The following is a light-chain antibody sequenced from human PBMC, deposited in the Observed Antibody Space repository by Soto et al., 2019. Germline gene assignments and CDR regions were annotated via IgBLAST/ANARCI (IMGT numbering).Light chain of an antibody. CDR3: QQYNAWPPGGT. V-gene: IGKV3-15*01. J-gene: IGKJ1*01. CDR1: QSVNNN. CDR2: GAS. Sequence: EIVMTQSPATLSVSPGERATLSCRASQSVNNNLAWYQQKPGQAPRLLIYGASTRATGIPARFSGSGSGTEFTLTISSLQSEDFAFYYWQQYNAWPPGGTFGQGTKVE.